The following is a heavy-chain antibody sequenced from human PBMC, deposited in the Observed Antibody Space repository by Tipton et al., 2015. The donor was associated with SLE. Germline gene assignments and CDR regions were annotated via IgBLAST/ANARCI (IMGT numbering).Heavy chain of an antibody. CDR2: IYYTGTTT. D-gene: IGHD4-17*01. V-gene: IGHV4-39*07. J-gene: IGHJ4*02. CDR3: ARGLWPTTVSSIYFDY. Sequence: TLSLTCTVSGGSVSSSSKYWAWIRQPPGKGLEWIGSIYYTGTTTYYNSFLKSRVTISVDTSKNQFSLKLSSVTAADTAVYYCARGLWPTTVSSIYFDYWGQGTLVTVSA. CDR1: GGSVSSSSKY.